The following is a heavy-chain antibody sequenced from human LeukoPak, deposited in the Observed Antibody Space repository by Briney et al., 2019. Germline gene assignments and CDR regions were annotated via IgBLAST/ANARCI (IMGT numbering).Heavy chain of an antibody. CDR3: ARGAEQQRLAHFDY. V-gene: IGHV1-2*02. J-gene: IGHJ4*02. Sequence: ASVTVSRKASGYIFTGYYMHWVRQAPGQGLEWMGWINPNNGGTKSAQKFQGRVTMTRDTSISTAYMELSSLRSDDTAIYYCARGAEQQRLAHFDYWGQGTLVTVSS. D-gene: IGHD6-13*01. CDR1: GYIFTGYY. CDR2: INPNNGGT.